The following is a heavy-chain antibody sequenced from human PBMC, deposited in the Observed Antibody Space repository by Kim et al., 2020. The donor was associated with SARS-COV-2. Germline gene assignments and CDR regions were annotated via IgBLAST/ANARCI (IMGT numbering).Heavy chain of an antibody. V-gene: IGHV3-9*01. CDR3: AKDRGYSYGYTQFRIGDAFDI. J-gene: IGHJ3*02. CDR2: ISWNSGSI. Sequence: GGSLRLSCAASGFTFGDYAMHWVRQAPGKGLEWVSGISWNSGSIGYADSVKGRFTISRDNAKNSLYLQMNSLRAEDTALYYCAKDRGYSYGYTQFRIGDAFDIWGQGTMVTVSS. CDR1: GFTFGDYA. D-gene: IGHD5-18*01.